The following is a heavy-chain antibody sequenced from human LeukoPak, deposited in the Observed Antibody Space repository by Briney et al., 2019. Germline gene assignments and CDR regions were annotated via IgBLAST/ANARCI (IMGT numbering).Heavy chain of an antibody. J-gene: IGHJ5*02. D-gene: IGHD6-13*01. CDR1: GGSISSYY. Sequence: SETLSLTCSVSGGSISSYYWSWIRQPPGKGLEWIGYIYYSGSTNYNPSLKSRVTISVDTSKNQFSLKLSSVTAADTAVYYCARRSAAAGTFWFDPWGQGTLVTVSS. V-gene: IGHV4-59*01. CDR3: ARRSAAAGTFWFDP. CDR2: IYYSGST.